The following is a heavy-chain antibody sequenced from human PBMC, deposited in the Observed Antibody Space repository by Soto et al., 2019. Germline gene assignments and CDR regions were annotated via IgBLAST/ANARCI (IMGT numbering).Heavy chain of an antibody. Sequence: GESLKISCKGSGYTFTNYWIGWVRQMPGKGPEWMGIIYPGDSDTKYNPSFQGQVTISADKSITTTYLQWSSLKASDAAIYYCAASIFYYGMDVWGQGTTVTVSS. CDR3: AASIFYYGMDV. J-gene: IGHJ6*02. CDR2: IYPGDSDT. V-gene: IGHV5-51*01. CDR1: GYTFTNYW.